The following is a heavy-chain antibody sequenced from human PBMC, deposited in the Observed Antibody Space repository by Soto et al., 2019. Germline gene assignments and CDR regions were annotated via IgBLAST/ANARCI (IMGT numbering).Heavy chain of an antibody. Sequence: QVQLVESGGGVVQPGRSLRLSCAASGFTFSSYGMHWVRQAPGKGLEWVAVIWYDGSNKYYADSVKGRFTISRDNSKNTLYLQMNSLRAEDTAVYYCARDLRKGYSGKLPSTASGRFDYWGQGTLVTVSS. CDR3: ARDLRKGYSGKLPSTASGRFDY. CDR1: GFTFSSYG. D-gene: IGHD5-12*01. CDR2: IWYDGSNK. J-gene: IGHJ4*02. V-gene: IGHV3-33*01.